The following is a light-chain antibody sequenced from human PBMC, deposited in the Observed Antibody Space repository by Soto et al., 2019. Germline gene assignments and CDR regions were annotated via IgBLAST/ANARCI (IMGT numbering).Light chain of an antibody. CDR3: QQYKAYSYT. Sequence: DIEMTQSPSTLSASVGDRVTITCRATQSLNIWLAWYQQKPGKAPKLLISKASSLESGVPSRFSGSGSGTELSLTISSLQPEDFATYYCQQYKAYSYTFGQGTKLEMK. CDR1: QSLNIW. J-gene: IGKJ2*01. V-gene: IGKV1-5*03. CDR2: KAS.